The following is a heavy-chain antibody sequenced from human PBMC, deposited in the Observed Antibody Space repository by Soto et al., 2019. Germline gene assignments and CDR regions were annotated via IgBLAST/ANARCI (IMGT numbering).Heavy chain of an antibody. V-gene: IGHV3-11*01. J-gene: IGHJ4*02. Sequence: QVQLVQSGGGLVKPGGSLRLSCTASGLIFSYSYMSWIRQAPGKGLEWVSYISGSGTSSIHYADSVKGRFTISRDNAKNSLYLQMENLRPDDTAVYYCASNLGLNYWGQGTLVIVSS. D-gene: IGHD7-27*01. CDR2: ISGSGTSSI. CDR1: GLIFSYSY. CDR3: ASNLGLNY.